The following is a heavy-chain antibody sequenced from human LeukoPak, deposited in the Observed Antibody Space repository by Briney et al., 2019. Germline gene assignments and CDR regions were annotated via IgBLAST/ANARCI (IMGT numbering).Heavy chain of an antibody. J-gene: IGHJ4*02. V-gene: IGHV4-34*01. CDR1: GGSFSGYY. Sequence: SETLSLTCAVYGGSFSGYYWSLIRQPPGKGLEWIGEINHSGSTNYNPSLKSRVTISVDTSKNQFSLKLSSVTAADTAGYYCARGQWLGLRYFDYWGQGTLVTVSS. D-gene: IGHD6-19*01. CDR3: ARGQWLGLRYFDY. CDR2: INHSGST.